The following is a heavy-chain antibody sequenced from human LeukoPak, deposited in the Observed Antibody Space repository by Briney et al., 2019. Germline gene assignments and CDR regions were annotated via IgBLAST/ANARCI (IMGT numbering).Heavy chain of an antibody. Sequence: SGTLSLTCAVYGGSFSGYYWSWIRQPPGKGLEWIGEINHSGSTNYNPSLKSRVTISVDTSKNQFSLKLSSVTAADTAVYYCARRSRGWAAAGVDYWGQGTLVTVSS. V-gene: IGHV4-34*01. J-gene: IGHJ4*02. CDR2: INHSGST. D-gene: IGHD6-13*01. CDR1: GGSFSGYY. CDR3: ARRSRGWAAAGVDY.